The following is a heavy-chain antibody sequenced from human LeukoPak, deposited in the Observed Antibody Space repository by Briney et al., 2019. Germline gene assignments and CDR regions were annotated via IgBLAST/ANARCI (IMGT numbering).Heavy chain of an antibody. D-gene: IGHD3-16*02. CDR1: GYTFTSYG. CDR3: ARDPYDYVWGSYRYTFNWFDP. V-gene: IGHV7-4-1*02. CDR2: INTNTGNP. Sequence: GASVKVSCKASGYTFTSYGISWVRQAPGQGLEWMGWINTNTGNPTYAQGFTGRFVFSLDTSVSTAYLQISSLKAEDTAVYYCARDPYDYVWGSYRYTFNWFDPWGQGTLVTVSS. J-gene: IGHJ5*02.